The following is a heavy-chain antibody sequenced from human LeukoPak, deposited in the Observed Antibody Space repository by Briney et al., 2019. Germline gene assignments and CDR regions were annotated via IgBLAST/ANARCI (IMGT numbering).Heavy chain of an antibody. CDR1: GGSLNSDYW. Sequence: PSETLSLTCAVSGGSLNSDYWWTWVRQSPGKGLEWIGEISHTGSVNYNLSLESRVTISTDKSKNQFSLMLRSVAAADTAVYYCARHDDFLSPYDYWGQGVLVTVSS. CDR2: ISHTGSV. D-gene: IGHD3-3*01. CDR3: ARHDDFLSPYDY. J-gene: IGHJ4*02. V-gene: IGHV4-4*02.